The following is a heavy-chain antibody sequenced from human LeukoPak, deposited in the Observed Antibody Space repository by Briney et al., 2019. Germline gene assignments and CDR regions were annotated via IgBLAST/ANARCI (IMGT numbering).Heavy chain of an antibody. V-gene: IGHV4-61*02. CDR2: IYTSGST. Sequence: SQTLSLTCTVSGGSISSGSYYWSWIRQPAGKGLEWIGRIYTSGSTNYNPSLKSRGTISVDTSKNQFSLKLSSVTAADTAVYYCARLLWFGELDWFDPWGQGTLVAVSS. CDR3: ARLLWFGELDWFDP. J-gene: IGHJ5*02. CDR1: GGSISSGSYY. D-gene: IGHD3-10*01.